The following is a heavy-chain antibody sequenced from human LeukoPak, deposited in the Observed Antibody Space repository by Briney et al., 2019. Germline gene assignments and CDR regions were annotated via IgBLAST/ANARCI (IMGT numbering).Heavy chain of an antibody. CDR1: GGTFSSYA. V-gene: IGHV1-69*05. D-gene: IGHD3-16*02. CDR3: ARVGSPSYRWFDP. Sequence: SVKVSCKASGGTFSSYAISWVRQAPGQGLEWMGGIIPIFGIANCAQKFQGRVTITTDESTSTAYMELSSLRSEDTAVYYCARVGSPSYRWFDPWGQGTLVTVSS. CDR2: IIPIFGIA. J-gene: IGHJ5*02.